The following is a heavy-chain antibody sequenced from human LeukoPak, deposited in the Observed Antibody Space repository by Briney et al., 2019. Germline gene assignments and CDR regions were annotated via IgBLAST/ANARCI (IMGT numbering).Heavy chain of an antibody. CDR2: INHSGST. D-gene: IGHD1-7*01. J-gene: IGHJ5*02. V-gene: IGHV4-34*01. Sequence: PSETLSLTCAVYGGSFSGYYWSWTRQPPGKGLEWIGEINHSGSTNYNPSLKSRVTISVDTSKNQFSLKLSSVTAADTAVYYCARGDGHNWNYVGWFDPWGQGTLVTVSS. CDR1: GGSFSGYY. CDR3: ARGDGHNWNYVGWFDP.